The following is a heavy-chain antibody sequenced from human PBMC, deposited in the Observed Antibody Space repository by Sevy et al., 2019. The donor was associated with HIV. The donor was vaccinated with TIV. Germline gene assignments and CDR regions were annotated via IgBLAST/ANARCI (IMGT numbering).Heavy chain of an antibody. CDR1: GYTFTNYG. J-gene: IGHJ6*02. CDR3: ARVHGLVPAAIYPNYGMDV. D-gene: IGHD2-2*01. V-gene: IGHV1-18*01. CDR2: ITTYNGKT. Sequence: ASVKVSCKASGYTFTNYGITWVRHAPGQGLEWMGWITTYNGKTNYVEKLQGRVTMTTDTSTSTAYMELRSLRSDDTAVYYCARVHGLVPAAIYPNYGMDVWGQGTTVTVSS.